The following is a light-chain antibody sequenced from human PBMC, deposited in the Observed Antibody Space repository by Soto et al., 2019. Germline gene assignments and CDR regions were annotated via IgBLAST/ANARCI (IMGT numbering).Light chain of an antibody. CDR2: NNN. J-gene: IGLJ2*01. CDR3: AAWDDSLNGVV. Sequence: QSVLTQPPSASGTPGQRVTISCSGSSSNIGSNTVNWYQHLPGTAPKLLMYNNNERPSGVPDRFSGSKSGSSASLAISGLQSEDEADYYCAAWDDSLNGVVFGGGTKLT. CDR1: SSNIGSNT. V-gene: IGLV1-44*01.